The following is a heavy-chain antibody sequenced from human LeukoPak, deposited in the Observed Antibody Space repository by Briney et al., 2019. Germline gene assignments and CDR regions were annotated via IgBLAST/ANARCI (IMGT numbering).Heavy chain of an antibody. CDR3: ARDPYYYDSSGYGGQFDY. J-gene: IGHJ4*02. CDR1: GGTFSSYA. Sequence: SVKVSCKASGGTFSSYAISWVRQAPGQGLEWMGGIIPIFGTANYAQKFQGRVTITADESTGTAYMEPSSLRSEDTAVYYCARDPYYYDSSGYGGQFDYWGQGTLVTVS. V-gene: IGHV1-69*13. CDR2: IIPIFGTA. D-gene: IGHD3-22*01.